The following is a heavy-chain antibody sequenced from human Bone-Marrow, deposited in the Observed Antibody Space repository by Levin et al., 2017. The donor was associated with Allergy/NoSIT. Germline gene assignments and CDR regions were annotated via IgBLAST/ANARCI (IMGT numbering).Heavy chain of an antibody. V-gene: IGHV3-30*18. CDR1: GFTFSSYG. CDR2: ISYDGSNK. J-gene: IGHJ3*02. CDR3: AKAYDYIWGSYRPDAFDI. Sequence: GGSLRLSCAASGFTFSSYGMHWVRQAPGKGLEWVAVISYDGSNKYYADSVKGRFTISRDNSKNTLYLQMNSLRAEDTAVYYCAKAYDYIWGSYRPDAFDIWGQGTMVTVSS. D-gene: IGHD3-16*02.